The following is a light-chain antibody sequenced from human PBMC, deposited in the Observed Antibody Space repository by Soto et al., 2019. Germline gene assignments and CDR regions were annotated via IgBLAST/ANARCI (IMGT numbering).Light chain of an antibody. CDR3: CSYISSSTPYV. V-gene: IGLV2-14*03. Sequence: QSALTQPASVSGSPGQSITISCTGTSSGFGSYNFVSWYQHHPGKAPKLMIYDVSNRPSGVSNRFSGSKSRNTASLTISGLQAEDGADYYCCSYISSSTPYVFGTGTKLTVL. CDR1: SSGFGSYNF. J-gene: IGLJ1*01. CDR2: DVS.